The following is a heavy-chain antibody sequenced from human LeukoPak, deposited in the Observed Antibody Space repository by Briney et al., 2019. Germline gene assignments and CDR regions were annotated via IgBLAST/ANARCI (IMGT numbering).Heavy chain of an antibody. CDR3: ARPSMCVRGAYTTPSGVLPT. D-gene: IGHD1-1*01. J-gene: IGHJ4*02. Sequence: SETLPLTCTVSGGTISSNSYYWGWLRPPQGLGREWIMSSYCSRSTYYNPSLRRRVTISVDTSKNQFSLKLSSVAAGDTAVYYCARPSMCVRGAYTTPSGVLPTWGQGTLVTVSS. CDR2: SYCSRST. V-gene: IGHV4-39*01. CDR1: GGTISSNSYY.